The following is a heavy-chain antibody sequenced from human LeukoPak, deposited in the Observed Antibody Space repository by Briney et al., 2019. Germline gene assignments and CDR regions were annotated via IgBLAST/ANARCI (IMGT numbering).Heavy chain of an antibody. Sequence: GGSLRLSCAASGFTFSSYAMSWVRQAPGKGLEWVSAIGGSGGSTYYADSVKGRFTISRDNSKNTLYLQMNSLRAEDTAVYYCAKDGDIVVVPAAHFDYWGQGTLVTVSS. CDR3: AKDGDIVVVPAAHFDY. V-gene: IGHV3-23*01. J-gene: IGHJ4*02. CDR1: GFTFSSYA. D-gene: IGHD2-2*01. CDR2: IGGSGGST.